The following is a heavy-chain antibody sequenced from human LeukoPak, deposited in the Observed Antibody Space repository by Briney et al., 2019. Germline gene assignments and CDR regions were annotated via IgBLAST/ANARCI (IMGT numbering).Heavy chain of an antibody. D-gene: IGHD5-18*01. V-gene: IGHV1-2*02. CDR2: INPDSGGT. Sequence: ASVKVSCKASGYTFTGYYIHWVRQAPGQGLEWMGWINPDSGGTNYAQKFQGRVTMTWDTSIGTAYMELSRLRSDDTAIYYCARGDTAMDPFDYWGQGTLVTVSS. J-gene: IGHJ4*02. CDR3: ARGDTAMDPFDY. CDR1: GYTFTGYY.